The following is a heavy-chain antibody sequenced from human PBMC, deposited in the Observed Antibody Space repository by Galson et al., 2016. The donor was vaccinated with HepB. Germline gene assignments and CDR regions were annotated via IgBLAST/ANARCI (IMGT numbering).Heavy chain of an antibody. J-gene: IGHJ4*02. V-gene: IGHV6-1*01. CDR3: ARDRASWDAQNTGNYDY. D-gene: IGHD2/OR15-2a*01. CDR2: TYYRSKWYY. Sequence: CAISGDSVSSINAAWIWIRQSPSRGLEWLGRTYYRSKWYYDYAVSVNSRMTINPDTSKNQLSLHLKSVTPEDTAVYYCARDRASWDAQNTGNYDYWGQGTLVTVSS. CDR1: GDSVSSINAA.